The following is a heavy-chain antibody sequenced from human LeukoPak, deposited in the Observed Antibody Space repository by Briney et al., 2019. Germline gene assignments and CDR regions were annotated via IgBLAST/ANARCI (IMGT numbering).Heavy chain of an antibody. CDR1: GFTFDNFA. CDR2: ITASGGST. D-gene: IGHD3-10*01. J-gene: IGHJ4*02. V-gene: IGHV3-23*01. Sequence: PGGSLRLSCAPSGFTFDNFAMTWVPQAPGKGLEWVSEITASGGSTYYADSVKGRFTISRDNSKNTLYLQMSSLRAEDTAIYYCARELFDFDYWGQGTLVTVSS. CDR3: ARELFDFDY.